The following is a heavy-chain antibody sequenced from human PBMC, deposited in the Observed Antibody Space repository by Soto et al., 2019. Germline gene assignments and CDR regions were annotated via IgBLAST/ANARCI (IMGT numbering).Heavy chain of an antibody. CDR2: ISASGSGT. J-gene: IGHJ4*02. V-gene: IGHV3-23*01. CDR3: AKGVADRCIDS. Sequence: GGSLRLSCVASGFTFRNNAMTWVRQAPGQGLEYVSSISASGSGTFYAASVRGRFVISRDNGRGTMYLQMSSLRAEDTALYYCAKGVADRCIDSWGQGTLVTVSS. CDR1: GFTFRNNA.